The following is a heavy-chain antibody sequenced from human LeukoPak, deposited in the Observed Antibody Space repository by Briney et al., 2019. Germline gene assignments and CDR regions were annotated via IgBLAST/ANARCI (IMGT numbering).Heavy chain of an antibody. CDR2: IKSDGSST. Sequence: PGGSLSLSCAASGFTLSSYWMHWVRQVPGKGPLWVSRIKSDGSSTSYADSVKGRLTISRDNAKNTLYLQMNGLRVEDTAIYYCAREFTVGPTQTDAFDVWGQGTMVTVSS. D-gene: IGHD1-26*01. V-gene: IGHV3-74*01. J-gene: IGHJ3*01. CDR3: AREFTVGPTQTDAFDV. CDR1: GFTLSSYW.